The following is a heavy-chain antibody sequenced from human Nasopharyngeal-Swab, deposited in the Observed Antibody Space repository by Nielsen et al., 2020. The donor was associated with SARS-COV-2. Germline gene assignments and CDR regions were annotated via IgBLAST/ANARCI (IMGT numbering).Heavy chain of an antibody. CDR1: GFTFNNYN. D-gene: IGHD3-3*01. J-gene: IGHJ6*02. V-gene: IGHV3-21*01. Sequence: GESLKISCAASGFTFNNYNFNWVRQPPGKGLELVSSISSSSYIYYADSVKGRFTISRDNAKNSLYLQMNSLRAEDTAVYYCARDGLDYDFWSAYFMDVWGQGTTVTVSS. CDR2: ISSSSYI. CDR3: ARDGLDYDFWSAYFMDV.